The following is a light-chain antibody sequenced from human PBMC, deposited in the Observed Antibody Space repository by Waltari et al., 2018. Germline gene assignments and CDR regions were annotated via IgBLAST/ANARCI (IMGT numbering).Light chain of an antibody. CDR3: MQALQTSIT. J-gene: IGKJ5*01. CDR1: QSLLHSNGYHC. V-gene: IGKV2-28*01. Sequence: EIVLTQSPLSLPVTLGEPASISCTSSQSLLHSNGYHCLDWYVQRPGLPPRLLIYFGSYRASGVPDRFSGSGSVTEFTLKIGKVEAEDVGVYYCMQALQTSITFGQGTRLEIK. CDR2: FGS.